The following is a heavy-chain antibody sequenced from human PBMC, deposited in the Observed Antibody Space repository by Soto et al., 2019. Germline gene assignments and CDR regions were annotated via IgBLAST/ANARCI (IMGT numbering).Heavy chain of an antibody. J-gene: IGHJ6*03. Sequence: SETLSLTCTVSGGSISSYYWSWIRQPPGKGLEWIGFIYYSGNTNYNPSLKSRVTVSVDTSKNQFSLKLSSVTAADTAVYYCARGYGSGSLRFYMDVWGKGTTVTVSS. CDR3: ARGYGSGSLRFYMDV. CDR2: IYYSGNT. CDR1: GGSISSYY. D-gene: IGHD3-10*01. V-gene: IGHV4-59*01.